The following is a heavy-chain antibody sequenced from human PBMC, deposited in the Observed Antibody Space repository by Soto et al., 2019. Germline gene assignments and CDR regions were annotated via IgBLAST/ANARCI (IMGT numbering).Heavy chain of an antibody. CDR3: ARELSSSCRFDY. V-gene: IGHV1-8*01. Sequence: QVQLVQSGAEVKKPGDSVKVSCKASGYTFTSYDINWVRQATGQGLEWMGWMNPNSGNTGYAQKFQGRVTMTRNTSISTAYMELSSLKSEDTAVYYCARELSSSCRFDYWGQGTLVTVSS. J-gene: IGHJ4*02. CDR2: MNPNSGNT. CDR1: GYTFTSYD. D-gene: IGHD6-13*01.